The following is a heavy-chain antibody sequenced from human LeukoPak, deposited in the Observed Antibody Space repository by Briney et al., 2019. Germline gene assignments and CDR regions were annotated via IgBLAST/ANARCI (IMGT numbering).Heavy chain of an antibody. CDR1: GYTFTSYY. V-gene: IGHV1-46*01. CDR2: INPSGGTT. D-gene: IGHD3-22*01. Sequence: ASVKVSCKASGYTFTSYYMHWVRQAPGQGLEWMGIINPSGGTTSYAQKFQGRVTMTRDTSTSTIYMELSSLRSEDTAVYYCARSLTGYYDSSGFWGQGALVTVSS. CDR3: ARSLTGYYDSSGF. J-gene: IGHJ4*02.